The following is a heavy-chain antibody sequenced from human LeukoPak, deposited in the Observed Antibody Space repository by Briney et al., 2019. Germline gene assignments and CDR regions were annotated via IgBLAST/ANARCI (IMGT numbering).Heavy chain of an antibody. CDR2: IIPILGIA. V-gene: IGHV1-69*04. CDR1: GGTFSSYA. CDR3: AREIAEAYYYYYYGMDV. D-gene: IGHD6-13*01. Sequence: ASVKVSCKASGGTFSSYAISWVRQAPGQGLEWMGRIIPILGIANYAQKFQGRVTITADKSTSTAYMELSSLRSEDTAVYYCAREIAEAYYYYYYGMDVWGQGTTVTVSS. J-gene: IGHJ6*02.